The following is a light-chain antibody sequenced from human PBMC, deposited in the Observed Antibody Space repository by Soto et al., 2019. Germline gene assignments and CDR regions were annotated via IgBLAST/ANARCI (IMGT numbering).Light chain of an antibody. CDR1: QSVSSN. J-gene: IGKJ1*01. V-gene: IGKV3D-15*01. CDR3: QHYGNSLWT. Sequence: EIVMTQSPATLSVSPGERATLSCRASQSVSSNLAWYQQKPGQAPRLLIYDASSRATDIPDRFSGSGSGTEFTLTISGLEPEDFAVYYCQHYGNSLWTFGQGTKVDIK. CDR2: DAS.